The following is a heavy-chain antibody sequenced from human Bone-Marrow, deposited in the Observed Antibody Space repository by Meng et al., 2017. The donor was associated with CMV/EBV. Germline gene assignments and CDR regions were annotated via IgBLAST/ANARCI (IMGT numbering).Heavy chain of an antibody. CDR3: ARDPWLVPGAFDI. CDR2: ISSSSRNI. J-gene: IGHJ3*02. Sequence: GESLKISCAVSGFTFNRYRMNWVRQAPGKGLEWVSSISSSSRNIYYADSVRGRFTISRDNTKNSLYLQMNRLRAEDTAVYYCARDPWLVPGAFDIWGQGTMVTVSS. V-gene: IGHV3-21*01. D-gene: IGHD6-19*01. CDR1: GFTFNRYR.